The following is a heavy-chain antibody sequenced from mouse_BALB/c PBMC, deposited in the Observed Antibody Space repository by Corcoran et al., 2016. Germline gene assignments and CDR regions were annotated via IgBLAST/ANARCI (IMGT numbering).Heavy chain of an antibody. CDR2: INPYYGST. CDR1: GYSFTDYI. Sequence: EIQLQQTGPELVKPGASVKISCKASGYSFTDYIMLWVKQSHGKSLEWIGNINPYYGSTSYNLKFKGKATLTVDKSSSTAYMQLNSLTSEDSADYYGARLTDYFDYWGQGTTLTVSS. J-gene: IGHJ2*01. V-gene: IGHV1-39*01. CDR3: ARLTDYFDY.